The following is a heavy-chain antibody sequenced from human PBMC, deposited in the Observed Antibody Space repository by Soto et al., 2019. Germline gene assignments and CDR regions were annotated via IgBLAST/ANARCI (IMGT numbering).Heavy chain of an antibody. V-gene: IGHV4-59*01. D-gene: IGHD2-15*01. CDR3: ARQSCSGGGCYSGPQDWYFSL. CDR2: LSYSGNF. CDR1: GGSINSYY. Sequence: QVQLQESGPGLVKPSETLSLTCTVSGGSINSYYWSWIRQPPGKGLEWIGSLSYSGNFYYNPSLKSRISISVDTSKKQFSLTLTAMAAADTAVYYCARQSCSGGGCYSGPQDWYFSLWGRGTLVTVSS. J-gene: IGHJ2*01.